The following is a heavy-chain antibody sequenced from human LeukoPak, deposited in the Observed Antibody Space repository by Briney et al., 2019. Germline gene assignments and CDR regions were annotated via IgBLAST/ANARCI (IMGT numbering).Heavy chain of an antibody. CDR3: AREGHYDSGGYIYYFDY. Sequence: SETLSPTCTVSGGSISDGSYYWSWIRQPAGKGLEWIGRIYITGNTDYNPSLKSRVTISVDTSKNQFSLKLSSVTAADTAVYYCAREGHYDSGGYIYYFDYWGQGTPVTVSS. CDR2: IYITGNT. J-gene: IGHJ4*02. D-gene: IGHD3-22*01. CDR1: GGSISDGSYY. V-gene: IGHV4-61*02.